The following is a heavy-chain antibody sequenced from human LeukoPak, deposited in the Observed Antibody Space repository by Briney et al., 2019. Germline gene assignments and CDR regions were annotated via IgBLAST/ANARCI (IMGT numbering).Heavy chain of an antibody. CDR2: SRADDYST. V-gene: IGHV3-23*01. J-gene: IGHJ4*02. CDR1: GFAFSDSA. D-gene: IGHD6-13*01. Sequence: GGSLRLSCVAPGFAFSDSAMSWVRLTAGKGLKWVSLSRADDYSTYYADSVKGRFTISRDNSKNTMYLQMNSLRAEDTAIYYCASRPSNTWAGPLDFWGQGTLVTVSS. CDR3: ASRPSNTWAGPLDF.